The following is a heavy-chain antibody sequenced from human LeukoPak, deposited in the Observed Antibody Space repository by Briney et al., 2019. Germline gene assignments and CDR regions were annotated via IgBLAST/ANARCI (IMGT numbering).Heavy chain of an antibody. J-gene: IGHJ4*02. V-gene: IGHV5-51*01. Sequence: GESLKISCKASGYTFTSYGIGWVRQMPGKGLEWMGIIYPGDSKTKYRPSLQGQVTISVDKSISTAYLQWSSLKASDAAIYYCARLEGSPFDYWGQGTLVTVSS. CDR2: IYPGDSKT. CDR3: ARLEGSPFDY. CDR1: GYTFTSYG.